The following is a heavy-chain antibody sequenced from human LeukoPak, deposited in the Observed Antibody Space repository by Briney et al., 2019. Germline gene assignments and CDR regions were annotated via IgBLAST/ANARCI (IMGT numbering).Heavy chain of an antibody. D-gene: IGHD3/OR15-3a*01. J-gene: IGHJ4*02. CDR3: ARQTGSGLFTLP. CDR1: GGSISSSSYY. CDR2: IYYTGNT. Sequence: SETLSLTCTGSGGSISSSSYYWGWIRQPPGKGLEWIGRIYYTGNTYYNASLKSRVTISIDTSKNQISLRLTSVTATDTAMYYCARQTGSGLFTLPGGQGTLVTVSS. V-gene: IGHV4-39*01.